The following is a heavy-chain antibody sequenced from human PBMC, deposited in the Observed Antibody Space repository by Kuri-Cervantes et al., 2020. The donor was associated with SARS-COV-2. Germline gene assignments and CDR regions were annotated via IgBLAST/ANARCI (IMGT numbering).Heavy chain of an antibody. J-gene: IGHJ4*02. Sequence: ESLNISCAASGFTFSSYAMSWVRQAPGKGLEWVSAVSGSGGSTYYADSVKGRFTISRDNSKNTLYLQMNSLRAEDTAVYHCANAYWNYNYFDYWGQGTLVTVSS. CDR3: ANAYWNYNYFDY. CDR1: GFTFSSYA. V-gene: IGHV3-23*01. D-gene: IGHD1-7*01. CDR2: VSGSGGST.